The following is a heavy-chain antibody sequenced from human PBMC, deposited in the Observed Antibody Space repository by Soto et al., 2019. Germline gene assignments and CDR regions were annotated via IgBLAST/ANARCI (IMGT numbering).Heavy chain of an antibody. CDR2: ISGGGGVST. D-gene: IGHD3-10*01. CDR1: GFTFSSYA. V-gene: IGHV3-23*01. Sequence: EVQLLESGGGLVQPGGSLTLSCAASGFTFSSYAMTWVRQAPGKGLEWVSGISGGGGVSTYYADSVKGRFTISRDNSMNTLYLRMTRLRAEDTAVYYWAKDAISMVRGVNTGFDPWGQGTLVSVSS. J-gene: IGHJ5*02. CDR3: AKDAISMVRGVNTGFDP.